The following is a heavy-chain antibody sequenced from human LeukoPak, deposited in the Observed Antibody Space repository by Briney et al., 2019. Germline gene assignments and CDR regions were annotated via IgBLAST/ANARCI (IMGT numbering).Heavy chain of an antibody. V-gene: IGHV3-21*01. J-gene: IGHJ4*02. CDR2: ITSSSTYI. CDR3: AKDLTVTSTCYFDS. CDR1: GFTFSSYS. D-gene: IGHD4-11*01. Sequence: GSLRLSCAASGFTFSSYSMNWVRQAPGKGLEWVSSITSSSTYIYYVDSVRGRFTISRDNAKNSLYLQMNSLRAEDTAVYYCAKDLTVTSTCYFDSWGQGTLVTVSS.